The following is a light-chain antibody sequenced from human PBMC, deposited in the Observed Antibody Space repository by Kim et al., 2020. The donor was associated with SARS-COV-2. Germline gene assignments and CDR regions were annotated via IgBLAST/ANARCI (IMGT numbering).Light chain of an antibody. Sequence: QSVLTQPPSASGTSGQRVTISCSGGSSNIGSYTINWYQQLPGTAPKLLIYTNNQRPSGVPDRFSGSKSGTSASLAISGLQSEDEADYYCATWDDSLNGWVFGGGTQLTVL. J-gene: IGLJ3*02. V-gene: IGLV1-44*01. CDR2: TNN. CDR1: SSNIGSYT. CDR3: ATWDDSLNGWV.